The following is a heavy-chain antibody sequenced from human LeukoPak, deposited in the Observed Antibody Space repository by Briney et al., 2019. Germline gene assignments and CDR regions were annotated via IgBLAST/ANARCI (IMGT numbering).Heavy chain of an antibody. CDR1: GYTFTSYG. J-gene: IGHJ6*03. V-gene: IGHV1-18*01. CDR2: ISANNGNT. CDR3: ARVASLKSTLTGVGYYYYMDV. D-gene: IGHD3-10*01. Sequence: GASVKVSCKASGYTFTSYGISWVRQAPGQGLEWMGWISANNGNTNYGQKLQGRVTMTTDTSTSTAFMEMRSLRSADTAVYYCARVASLKSTLTGVGYYYYMDVWGTGTTVTISS.